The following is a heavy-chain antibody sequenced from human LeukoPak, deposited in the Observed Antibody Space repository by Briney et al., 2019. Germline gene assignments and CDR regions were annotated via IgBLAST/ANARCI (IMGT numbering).Heavy chain of an antibody. Sequence: PGGSLRLSCAASGFTFSTYTMNWVRQAPGKGLEWVSSIDPRSSYMYYADSVQGRCTISRDNAQNSLYLQLSSLRAEDTAVYYCTRGSYGDYEYWGQGTLVTVSS. V-gene: IGHV3-21*01. CDR3: TRGSYGDYEY. D-gene: IGHD4-17*01. CDR2: IDPRSSYM. CDR1: GFTFSTYT. J-gene: IGHJ4*02.